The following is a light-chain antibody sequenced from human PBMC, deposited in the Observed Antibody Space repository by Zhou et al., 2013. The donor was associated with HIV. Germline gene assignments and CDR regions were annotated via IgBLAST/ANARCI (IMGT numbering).Light chain of an antibody. CDR2: GAS. J-gene: IGKJ2*01. CDR3: QQYDSSPYT. V-gene: IGKV3-20*01. CDR1: QSVSSSY. Sequence: EIVLTQSPGTLSLSPGERATLSCRASQSVSSSYLAWYQQKPDQAPRLLIYGASTRATDISDRFSGSVSGTDFTLTITRLETEDFAVYYCQQYDSSPYTFGQGTKLEIK.